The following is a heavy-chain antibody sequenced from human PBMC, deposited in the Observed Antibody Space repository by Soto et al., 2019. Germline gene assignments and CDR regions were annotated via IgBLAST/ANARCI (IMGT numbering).Heavy chain of an antibody. CDR2: INSDGSGT. CDR3: AKVRGSWPHYYFDY. Sequence: GGSLRLSCAASGFTFSSHWMHWVRQAPGKGLVWVSRINSDGSGTSYAGSVKGRFTISRDNAKNTLYLQMNSLRAEDTAVYYCAKVRGSWPHYYFDYWGQGTLVTVSS. J-gene: IGHJ4*02. V-gene: IGHV3-74*01. D-gene: IGHD1-26*01. CDR1: GFTFSSHW.